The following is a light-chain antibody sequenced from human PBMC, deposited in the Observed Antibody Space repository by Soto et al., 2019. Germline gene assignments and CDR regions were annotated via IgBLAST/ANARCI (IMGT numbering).Light chain of an antibody. J-gene: IGKJ2*01. CDR3: QQYNNWPPDT. Sequence: EIVMTQSPATLSVSPGERATLSCRASQGVSSNLAWYQQKPGQAPRLLIYGASTRATGIPARFSGSGSGTDFTLTVSSLQSEDFAVYYCQQYNNWPPDTFGQGTKLEIK. CDR1: QGVSSN. CDR2: GAS. V-gene: IGKV3-15*01.